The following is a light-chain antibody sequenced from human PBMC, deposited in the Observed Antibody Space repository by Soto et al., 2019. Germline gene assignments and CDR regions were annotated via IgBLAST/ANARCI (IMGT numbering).Light chain of an antibody. J-gene: IGLJ1*01. Sequence: QSVLTQPASVAGSPGQSITISCTGTSSDVGNYNLVSWYQHHPGKAPKLLIYEGTKRPSGVSSRFSGSKSGNTASLTISGLQAEDETAYYCCSYAGSSTYVFGTGTKVTV. CDR1: SSDVGNYNL. CDR2: EGT. CDR3: CSYAGSSTYV. V-gene: IGLV2-23*01.